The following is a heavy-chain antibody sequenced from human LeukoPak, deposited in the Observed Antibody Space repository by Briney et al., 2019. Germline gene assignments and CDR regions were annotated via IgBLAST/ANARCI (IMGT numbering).Heavy chain of an antibody. CDR2: MNPKNGST. D-gene: IGHD5-24*01. CDR3: ARIRDGYNDAYDI. V-gene: IGHV1-2*02. Sequence: GASVKVSCKASGYTFTGYYMHWVRQAPGQGLEWMGWMNPKNGSTGYAQKFQGRVTMTRDTSISTAYMELSSLRSEDTAVYYCARIRDGYNDAYDIWGQGTMVTVPS. J-gene: IGHJ3*02. CDR1: GYTFTGYY.